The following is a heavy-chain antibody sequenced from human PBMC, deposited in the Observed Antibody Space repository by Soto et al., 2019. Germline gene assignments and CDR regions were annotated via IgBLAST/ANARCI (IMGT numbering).Heavy chain of an antibody. CDR1: GFSFEAYA. J-gene: IGHJ2*01. Sequence: EVQLVESGGGLEQPGRSLRLSCAASGFSFEAYAMHWVRQVPGKGLEWVAGLSWNSGNIGYADSVKGRFTISRDNAKNSLYLQMNSLGVEDTALYYCAKAPQWAGYWDFDLWGRGTLVTVSS. D-gene: IGHD1-26*01. CDR2: LSWNSGNI. V-gene: IGHV3-9*01. CDR3: AKAPQWAGYWDFDL.